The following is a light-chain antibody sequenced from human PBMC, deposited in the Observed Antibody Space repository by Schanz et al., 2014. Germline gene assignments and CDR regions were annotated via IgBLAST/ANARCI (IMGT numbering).Light chain of an antibody. J-gene: IGLJ3*02. CDR2: DND. CDR3: GTWDGSLNPGYGV. CDR1: SSTIGNNY. Sequence: QSVLMQPPSVSAAPGQKVTISCSGSSSTIGNNYVSWYQQFPGSAPRLLIYDNDKRPSGIPDRFSGSKSGTSATLGITGLQTGDEADYYCGTWDGSLNPGYGVFGGGTKLTVL. V-gene: IGLV1-51*01.